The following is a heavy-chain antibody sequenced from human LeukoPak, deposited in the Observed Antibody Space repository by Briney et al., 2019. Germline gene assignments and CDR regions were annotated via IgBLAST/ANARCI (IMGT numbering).Heavy chain of an antibody. J-gene: IGHJ4*02. V-gene: IGHV3-21*01. D-gene: IGHD6-6*01. Sequence: GGSLRLSCAASGFTFSSYSMNWVRQAPGKGLEWVSSISSSSSYIYYADSVKGRFTISRDNAKNSLYLQMNSLRAEDTAVYYCARYSSSSFAFDTWGQGTLVTVSS. CDR2: ISSSSSYI. CDR3: ARYSSSSFAFDT. CDR1: GFTFSSYS.